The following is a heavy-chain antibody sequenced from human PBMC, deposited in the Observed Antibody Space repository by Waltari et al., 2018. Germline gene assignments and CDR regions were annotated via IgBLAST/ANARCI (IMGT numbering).Heavy chain of an antibody. J-gene: IGHJ6*02. CDR3: ARVSRRTYRSPVPGRHYYYGMDV. V-gene: IGHV3-74*03. D-gene: IGHD1-1*01. CDR1: GFTFSSFW. CDR2: ISTDASDT. Sequence: EEQLVESGGGLVQPGDSLRLSCAASGFTFSSFWMNWGRHAPGKGPLWVSRISTDASDTTYADSVKGRFTISRDNARNTLYLQMNRLRAEDTAVYFCARVSRRTYRSPVPGRHYYYGMDVWGQGTTVTVSS.